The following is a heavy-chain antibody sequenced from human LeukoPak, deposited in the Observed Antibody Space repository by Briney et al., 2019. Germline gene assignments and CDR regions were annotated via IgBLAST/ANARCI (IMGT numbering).Heavy chain of an antibody. D-gene: IGHD4/OR15-4a*01. Sequence: PGGSLRLSCAASGFIFNKHAMSWVRQAPGKGQEWVSGLSGSGGSTDYADSVKGRFTVSRDNSKNTLFLQMNSLRAEDTAIYYCAKERDYGPADYWGQGTLVTVSS. J-gene: IGHJ4*02. CDR2: LSGSGGST. CDR3: AKERDYGPADY. CDR1: GFIFNKHA. V-gene: IGHV3-23*01.